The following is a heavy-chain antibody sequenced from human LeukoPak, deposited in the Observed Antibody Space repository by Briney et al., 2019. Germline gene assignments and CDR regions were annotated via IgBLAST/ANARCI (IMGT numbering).Heavy chain of an antibody. CDR3: ARGDGSGSGRWFDP. J-gene: IGHJ5*02. CDR2: IYHTGST. CDR1: GASISSGTYS. D-gene: IGHD3-10*01. V-gene: IGHV4-30-2*01. Sequence: SQTLSLTCTVSGASISSGTYSWSWIRQPPGEGLEWIGYIYHTGSTYYNPSLKGRVTISVDRSKNQFSLNLNFVAAADTALYYCARGDGSGSGRWFDPWGQGTLITVSS.